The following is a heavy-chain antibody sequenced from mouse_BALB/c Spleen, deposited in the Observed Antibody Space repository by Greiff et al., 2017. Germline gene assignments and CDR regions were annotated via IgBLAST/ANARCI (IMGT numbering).Heavy chain of an antibody. Sequence: EVQLMESGGDLVKPGGSLKLSCAASGFTFSSYGMSWVRQTPDKRLEWVATISSGGSYTYYPDSVKGRFTISRDNAKNTLYLQMSSLKSEDTAMYYCARHPSSGAWFAYWGQGTLVTVSA. CDR3: ARHPSSGAWFAY. CDR2: ISSGGSYT. CDR1: GFTFSSYG. J-gene: IGHJ3*01. V-gene: IGHV5-6*01. D-gene: IGHD6-1*01.